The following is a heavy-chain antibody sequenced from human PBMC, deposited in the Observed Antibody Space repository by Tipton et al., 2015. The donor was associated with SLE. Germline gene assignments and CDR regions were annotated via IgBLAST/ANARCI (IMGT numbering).Heavy chain of an antibody. CDR1: GGSFSGYY. D-gene: IGHD6-6*01. J-gene: IGHJ6*02. CDR3: ARENPFRYSSSLNYYCGMDV. CDR2: IYHSGST. V-gene: IGHV4-34*01. Sequence: TLSLTCAVYGGSFSGYYWSWIRQPPGKGLEWIGSIYHSGSTYYNPSIKSRVTISVDTSKNQFSLKLSSVTAADTAVYYCARENPFRYSSSLNYYCGMDVWGQGTPVTVSS.